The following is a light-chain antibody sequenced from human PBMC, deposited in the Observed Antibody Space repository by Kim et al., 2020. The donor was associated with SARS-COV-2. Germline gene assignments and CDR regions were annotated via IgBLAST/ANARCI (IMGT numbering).Light chain of an antibody. Sequence: VSHGPPAISSVSVVRSGDTSTCWYLERPGQAPNLVFYQDDKRPSGIPERFSGSISGNTATLTISVTQSTDEADSFCQSWARNPAVFGGGTQLSVL. CDR3: QSWARNPAV. CDR2: QDD. CDR1: RSGDTS. J-gene: IGLJ7*01. V-gene: IGLV3-1*01.